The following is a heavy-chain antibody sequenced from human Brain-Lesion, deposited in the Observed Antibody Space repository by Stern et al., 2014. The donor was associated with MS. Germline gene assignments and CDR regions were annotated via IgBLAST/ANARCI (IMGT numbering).Heavy chain of an antibody. J-gene: IGHJ4*02. CDR2: IYHSGTT. D-gene: IGHD3-3*01. CDR3: ARGSREVLLPRFYFDY. CDR1: GGSISSGNYY. V-gene: IGHV4-31*03. Sequence: QVQLVQSGPGLVKPSQTLSLTCTVSGGSISSGNYYWSWIRPHPGKGLEWIGSIYHSGTTYSNPPLKRRVTTSIHTSKNPFSLNLSSVTAADAAVYYCARGSREVLLPRFYFDYWGQGTLVTVSS.